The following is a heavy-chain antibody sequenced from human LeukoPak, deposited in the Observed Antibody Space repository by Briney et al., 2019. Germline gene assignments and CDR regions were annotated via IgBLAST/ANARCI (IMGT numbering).Heavy chain of an antibody. CDR1: GGSISSYY. J-gene: IGHJ3*02. Sequence: SETLSLTCTVSGGSISSYYWSWIWQPDGKGLEWIGRIYTSGSTNYNPSLKSRVTMSVDTSKNQFSLKLSSVTAADTAVYYCARGVYYYDSSGYYPDAFDIWGQGTMVTVSS. CDR3: ARGVYYYDSSGYYPDAFDI. V-gene: IGHV4-4*07. D-gene: IGHD3-22*01. CDR2: IYTSGST.